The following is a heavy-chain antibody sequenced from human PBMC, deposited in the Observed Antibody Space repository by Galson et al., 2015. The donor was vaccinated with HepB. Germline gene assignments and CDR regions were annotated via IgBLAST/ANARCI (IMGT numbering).Heavy chain of an antibody. J-gene: IGHJ4*02. CDR1: GGSISSSSYY. CDR2: IYYGGNT. CDR3: ARAHGVSGLY. V-gene: IGHV4-39*07. D-gene: IGHD3-10*01. Sequence: SETLSLTCTVSGGSISSSSYYWGWIRQPPGKGLEWIGSIYYGGNTYYNPSLKSRVTISVDTSKSQFFLKLSSVTAADTAVYYCARAHGVSGLYWGQGTLVTVSS.